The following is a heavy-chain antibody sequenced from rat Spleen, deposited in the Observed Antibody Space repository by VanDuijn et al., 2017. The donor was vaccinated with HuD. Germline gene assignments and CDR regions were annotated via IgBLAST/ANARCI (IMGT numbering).Heavy chain of an antibody. Sequence: EVQLVESGGGLVQPGRSLKLSCAASGFTFSNYGMAWVRQAPTKGLEWVASISYEGSVTYSGDSVKGRFTISRDDTKSTLHLQMDSLRSEDTATYYCTTYGGLRNWFAYWGQGTLVTVSS. V-gene: IGHV5-29*01. D-gene: IGHD4-1*01. CDR2: ISYEGSVT. CDR3: TTYGGLRNWFAY. CDR1: GFTFSNYG. J-gene: IGHJ3*01.